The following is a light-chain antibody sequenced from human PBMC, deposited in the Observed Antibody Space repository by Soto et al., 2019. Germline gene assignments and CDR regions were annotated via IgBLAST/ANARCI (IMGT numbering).Light chain of an antibody. J-gene: IGKJ2*01. V-gene: IGKV3-15*01. CDR2: AVS. Sequence: EIVMTQAPATLSVSPGERVTLSCRASQSVSSNLAWYQQNPGQGPRLLIYAVSARATGIPARFSGSGCGTEFTLAINSLQSDDFALYFCHQYNTWPYTFGQGTKLEIK. CDR3: HQYNTWPYT. CDR1: QSVSSN.